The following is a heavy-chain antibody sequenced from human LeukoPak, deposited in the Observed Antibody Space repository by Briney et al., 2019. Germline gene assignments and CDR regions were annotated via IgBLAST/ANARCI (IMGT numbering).Heavy chain of an antibody. J-gene: IGHJ4*02. CDR3: AKDPGSTIGSPYYFDY. Sequence: PGGSLRLSCAASGFTFSSYAMSWVRQAPGKGLEWVSAISGSGGSTYYADSVKGRFTISRDNSKNTLYLQMNSLRAEDTAVYYCAKDPGSTIGSPYYFDYWGQGTLVTVSS. D-gene: IGHD1-1*01. CDR2: ISGSGGST. V-gene: IGHV3-23*01. CDR1: GFTFSSYA.